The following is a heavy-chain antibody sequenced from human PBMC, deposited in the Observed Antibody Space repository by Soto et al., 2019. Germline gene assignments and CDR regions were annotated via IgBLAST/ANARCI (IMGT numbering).Heavy chain of an antibody. CDR3: ASEIQLLFDY. D-gene: IGHD5-18*01. CDR1: GFTFSSYA. CDR2: ISYDGSNK. Sequence: PGGSLRLSCAASGFTFSSYAMHWVRQAPGKGPEWVAVISYDGSNKYYADSVKGRFTISRDNSKNTLYLQMNSLRAEDTAVYYCASEIQLLFDYWGQGTLVTVSS. J-gene: IGHJ4*02. V-gene: IGHV3-30-3*01.